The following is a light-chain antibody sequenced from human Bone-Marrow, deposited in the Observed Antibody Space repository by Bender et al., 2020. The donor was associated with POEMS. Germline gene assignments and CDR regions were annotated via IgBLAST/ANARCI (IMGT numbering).Light chain of an antibody. CDR2: SSH. CDR3: QSYDRRLTEGV. Sequence: QFVLTQPPSASGTPGQRVTISCSGGSSNIGAHAVNWYQHLPGTAPKLLIYSSHRRPSEVPDRFSGSKSGTSASLAITGLQPEDEADYYCQSYDRRLTEGVFGGGTKLTVL. CDR1: SSNIGAHA. V-gene: IGLV1-44*01. J-gene: IGLJ2*01.